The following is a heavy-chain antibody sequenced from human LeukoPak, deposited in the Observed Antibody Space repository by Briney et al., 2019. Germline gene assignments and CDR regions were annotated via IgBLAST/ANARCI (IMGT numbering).Heavy chain of an antibody. D-gene: IGHD3-10*01. CDR3: ARLTYGSGSFYSYYYGLDV. J-gene: IGHJ6*02. CDR2: INHSGST. V-gene: IGHV4-34*01. Sequence: SETLSLTCAVYGGSFSGYYWSWVRQPPGKGLEWIGEINHSGSTKYNPSLKSRVTISVDTSKKQFSLKLSSVTAADTAVYYCARLTYGSGSFYSYYYGLDVWGQGTTVTVSS. CDR1: GGSFSGYY.